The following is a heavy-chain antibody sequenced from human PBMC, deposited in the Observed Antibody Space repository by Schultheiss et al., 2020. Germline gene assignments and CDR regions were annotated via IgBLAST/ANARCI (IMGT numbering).Heavy chain of an antibody. CDR1: GGSFSGYY. CDR2: IYHTGST. Sequence: SETLSLTCAVYGGSFSGYYWRWIRQPRGKGLEWIGEIYHTGSTNYTPSLKSRVPMSVDTSKNQSSLKLSSVTAADTAVDYCARCRQNNSFDSWGQGTLVTVSS. J-gene: IGHJ5*01. CDR3: ARCRQNNSFDS. V-gene: IGHV4-34*01.